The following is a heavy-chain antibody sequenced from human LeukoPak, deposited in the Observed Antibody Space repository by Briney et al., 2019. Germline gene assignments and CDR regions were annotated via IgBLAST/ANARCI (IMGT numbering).Heavy chain of an antibody. Sequence: SETLSLTCTVSGGSISSYYWSWIRQPPGKGLEWIGYIYYSGSTNYNPSLKSRVTISVDTSKNQFSLELSSVTAADTAVYFCARYFSGKTLDYWGQGTLVTVSS. V-gene: IGHV4-59*01. D-gene: IGHD1-26*01. J-gene: IGHJ4*02. CDR1: GGSISSYY. CDR3: ARYFSGKTLDY. CDR2: IYYSGST.